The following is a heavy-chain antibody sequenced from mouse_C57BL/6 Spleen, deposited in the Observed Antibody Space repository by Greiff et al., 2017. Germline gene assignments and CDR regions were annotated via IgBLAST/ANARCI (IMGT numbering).Heavy chain of an antibody. D-gene: IGHD2-4*01. Sequence: EVMLVESGGGLVKPGGSLKLSCAASGFTFSDYGMHWVRQAPEKGLEWVAYISSGSSTIYYADTVKGRFTISRDNDENTLFLQLPSLRSDDTAMYYCGRRHEYDLAWFAYWGQGTLVTVSA. J-gene: IGHJ3*01. CDR1: GFTFSDYG. CDR3: GRRHEYDLAWFAY. CDR2: ISSGSSTI. V-gene: IGHV5-17*01.